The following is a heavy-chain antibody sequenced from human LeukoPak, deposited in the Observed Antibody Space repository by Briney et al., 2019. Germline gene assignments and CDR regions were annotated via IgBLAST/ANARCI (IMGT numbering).Heavy chain of an antibody. V-gene: IGHV5-51*01. J-gene: IGHJ3*02. Sequence: GESLKISCTSSGYTFASYWVGWVRQVSGKGLEWMGIIFPDDPDTRYSPSFQGQVTISADKSVTTAYLQWTSLKASDTAIYYCARLASSGWYSEDAFDIWGQGTMVTVSS. CDR2: IFPDDPDT. CDR1: GYTFASYW. CDR3: ARLASSGWYSEDAFDI. D-gene: IGHD6-19*01.